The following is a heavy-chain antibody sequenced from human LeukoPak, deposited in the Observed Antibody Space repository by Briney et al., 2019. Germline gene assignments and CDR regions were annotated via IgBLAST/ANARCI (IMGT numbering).Heavy chain of an antibody. V-gene: IGHV1-18*01. D-gene: IGHD3-10*01. Sequence: ASVKVSRKASGYTFTSYGISWVRQAPGQGLEWMGWISAYNGNTNYAQKLQGRVTMTTDTSTSTAYMELRSLRSDDTAVYYCARDELWFGELSEYFQHWGQGTLVTVSS. CDR2: ISAYNGNT. CDR1: GYTFTSYG. CDR3: ARDELWFGELSEYFQH. J-gene: IGHJ1*01.